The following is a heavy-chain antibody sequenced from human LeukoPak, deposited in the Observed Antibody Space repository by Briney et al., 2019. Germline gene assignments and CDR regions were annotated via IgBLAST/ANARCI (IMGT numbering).Heavy chain of an antibody. D-gene: IGHD5-18*01. CDR2: IYPGDSDT. CDR3: ARLEDTAMVNFDY. Sequence: GESLKISCKSSGYSFTNYWIAWVRQMPGKGLEWMGIIYPGDSDTRYSPSFQGQVTISADKSISTAYLQWSSLKASDTAMYYCARLEDTAMVNFDYWGQGTLVTVSS. V-gene: IGHV5-51*01. J-gene: IGHJ4*02. CDR1: GYSFTNYW.